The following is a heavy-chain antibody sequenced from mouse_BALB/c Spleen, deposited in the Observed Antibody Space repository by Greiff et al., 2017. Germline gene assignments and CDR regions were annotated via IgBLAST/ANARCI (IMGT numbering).Heavy chain of an antibody. CDR1: GFTFSSFG. CDR2: ISSGSSTI. V-gene: IGHV5-17*02. CDR3: ARLGYYEAMDY. D-gene: IGHD2-3*01. Sequence: EVKVVESGGGLVQPGGSRKLSCAASGFTFSSFGMHWVRQAPEKGLEWVAYISSGSSTIYYADTVKGRFTISRDNPKNTLFLQMTSLRSEDTAMYYCARLGYYEAMDYWGQGTSVTVSS. J-gene: IGHJ4*01.